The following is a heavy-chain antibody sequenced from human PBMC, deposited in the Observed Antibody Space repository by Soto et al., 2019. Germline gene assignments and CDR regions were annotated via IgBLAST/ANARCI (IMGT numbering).Heavy chain of an antibody. CDR3: ARHPGYAVPTVYATHYFNY. Sequence: QLQLQESGPGLVKPSETLSLTCTVSGDSISSDNYYCGWIRQPPGKGLEWIGSIYYTGSTYYNPSLKSRVTMSVDTSKSQFSLKLSSVTAADTAVYCCARHPGYAVPTVYATHYFNYWGQGILVTVST. CDR2: IYYTGST. D-gene: IGHD2-8*01. V-gene: IGHV4-39*01. J-gene: IGHJ4*02. CDR1: GDSISSDNYY.